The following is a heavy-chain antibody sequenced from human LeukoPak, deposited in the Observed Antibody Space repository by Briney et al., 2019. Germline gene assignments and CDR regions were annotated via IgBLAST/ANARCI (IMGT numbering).Heavy chain of an antibody. CDR1: GGSISSYY. Sequence: PSEALSLTCTVSGGSISSYYWSWIRQPPGKGLEWIGYIYYSVSTNYNPSLKSRVTISVDTSKNQFSLKLSSVTAADTAVYYCATLLSSSWSFDYWGQGTLVTVSS. CDR2: IYYSVST. CDR3: ATLLSSSWSFDY. V-gene: IGHV4-59*08. D-gene: IGHD6-13*01. J-gene: IGHJ4*02.